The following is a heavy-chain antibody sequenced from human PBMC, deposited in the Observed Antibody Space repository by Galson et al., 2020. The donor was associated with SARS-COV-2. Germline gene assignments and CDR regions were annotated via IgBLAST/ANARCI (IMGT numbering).Heavy chain of an antibody. Sequence: ASVKVSCKASGYIINIYAMHWVRQAPGQRLEWMAWTNVGNGYTKYSQNFQDRVTITRDTSASTVYMELSSLRSEDTAVYYCARAYFDTSGYYYFDYWGQGTLVTVSS. D-gene: IGHD3-22*01. CDR2: TNVGNGYT. CDR1: GYIINIYA. V-gene: IGHV1-3*01. J-gene: IGHJ4*02. CDR3: ARAYFDTSGYYYFDY.